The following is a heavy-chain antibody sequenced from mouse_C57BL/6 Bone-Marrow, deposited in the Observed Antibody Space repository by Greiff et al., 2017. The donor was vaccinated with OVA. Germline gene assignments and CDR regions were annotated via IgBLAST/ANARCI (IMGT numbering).Heavy chain of an antibody. CDR2: ISDGGSYT. CDR1: GFTFSSYA. D-gene: IGHD3-2*02. CDR3: ARVGSSGYAYAMDY. V-gene: IGHV5-4*03. J-gene: IGHJ4*01. Sequence: EVKVVESGGGLVKPGGSLKLSCAASGFTFSSYAMSWVRQTPEKRLEWVATISDGGSYTYYPDNVKGRFTISRDNAKNNLYLQMSHLKSEYTAMDYCARVGSSGYAYAMDYWGQGTSVTVSS.